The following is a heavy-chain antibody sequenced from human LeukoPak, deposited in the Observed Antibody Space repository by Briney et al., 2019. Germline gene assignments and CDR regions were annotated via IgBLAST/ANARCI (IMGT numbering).Heavy chain of an antibody. V-gene: IGHV3-15*01. J-gene: IGHJ3*02. Sequence: GGSLRLSCAASGFTFSNAWMSWVRQAPGKGLEWVGRIKSKTDGGTTDYAAPVKGRFTISRDDSKNTLYLQMNSLKTEDTAVYYCTTDFRPHGAFDIWGQGTMVTVSS. CDR1: GFTFSNAW. CDR3: TTDFRPHGAFDI. CDR2: IKSKTDGGTT.